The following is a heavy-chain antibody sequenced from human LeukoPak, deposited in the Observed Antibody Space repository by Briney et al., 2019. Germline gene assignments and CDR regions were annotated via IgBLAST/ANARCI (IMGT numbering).Heavy chain of an antibody. CDR1: GGYINNYY. J-gene: IGHJ4*02. CDR3: ARGDSSSLPFDY. V-gene: IGHV4-59*01. D-gene: IGHD6-6*01. CDR2: IYHTGST. Sequence: SETLSLTCTVSGGYINNYYWSWIRQSPGKGLVWIGYIYHTGSTNYNPSLKSRVTISVDTSKNQFSLKLRPVTAADTAVYYCARGDSSSLPFDYWGQGTLVTVSS.